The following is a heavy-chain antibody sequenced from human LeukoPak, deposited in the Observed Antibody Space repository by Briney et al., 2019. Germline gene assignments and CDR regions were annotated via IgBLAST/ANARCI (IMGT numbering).Heavy chain of an antibody. V-gene: IGHV1-2*04. CDR3: ARADSSGWLFLDY. CDR1: GYTFTGYY. Sequence: ASVKVSCKASGYTFTGYYMHWVRQAPGQGLEWMGWINPNSGGTNYAQKFQGWVTMTRDTSISTAYMELSRLRSDDTAVYYCARADSSGWLFLDYWGQGTLVTVSS. D-gene: IGHD6-19*01. J-gene: IGHJ4*02. CDR2: INPNSGGT.